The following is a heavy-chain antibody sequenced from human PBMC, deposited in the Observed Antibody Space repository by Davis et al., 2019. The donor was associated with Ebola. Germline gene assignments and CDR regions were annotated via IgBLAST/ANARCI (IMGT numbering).Heavy chain of an antibody. J-gene: IGHJ4*02. CDR2: IDHSGST. Sequence: MPSETLSLTCAVYGGSFSAYYWTWIRQPPGKGLEWIGEIDHSGSTNYNPSLNSRVTISKDTSKNQFSLKLSSVTAADTAVYYCVRSEWNSATWGQGTLVTVSS. D-gene: IGHD2/OR15-2a*01. CDR1: GGSFSAYY. CDR3: VRSEWNSAT. V-gene: IGHV4-34*01.